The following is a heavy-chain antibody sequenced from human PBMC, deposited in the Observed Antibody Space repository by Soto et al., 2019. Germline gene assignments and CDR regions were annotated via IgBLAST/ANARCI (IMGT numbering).Heavy chain of an antibody. CDR1: GFTFSSYS. Sequence: EVQLVESGGGLVKPGGSLRLSCAASGFTFSSYSMNWVRRAPGKGLEWVSSISSSSSYIYYADSVKGRFTISRDNAKNSLYLQMNSLRAEDTAVYYCARGAGDSSGYYYFDYWGQGTLVTVSS. D-gene: IGHD3-22*01. V-gene: IGHV3-21*01. CDR3: ARGAGDSSGYYYFDY. J-gene: IGHJ4*02. CDR2: ISSSSSYI.